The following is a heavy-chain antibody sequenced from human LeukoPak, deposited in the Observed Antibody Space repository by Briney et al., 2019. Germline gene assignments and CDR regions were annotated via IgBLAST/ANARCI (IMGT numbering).Heavy chain of an antibody. CDR3: AKARVGGSGWYYFDY. D-gene: IGHD6-19*01. CDR2: ISGSGGST. J-gene: IGHJ4*02. CDR1: EFTFSSYA. Sequence: GGSLRLSCAASEFTFSSYAMSWVRQAPGRGLEWVSGISGSGGSTYYADSVKGRFTISRDNSKNTLYLQMNSLRAEDTAVYYCAKARVGGSGWYYFDYWGQGTLVTVSS. V-gene: IGHV3-23*01.